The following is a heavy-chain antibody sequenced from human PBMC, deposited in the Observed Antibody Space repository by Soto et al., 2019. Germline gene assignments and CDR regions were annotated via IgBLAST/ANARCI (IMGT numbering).Heavy chain of an antibody. D-gene: IGHD4-4*01. CDR2: IYHSGRT. J-gene: IGHJ6*02. Sequence: SETLSLTCAVSGDSISSSNWWSWVRQPPGKGLEWIGQIYHSGRTNYNPSLKSRATISVDKSKNQFSLKLSSVTAADTAVYYCARGVWVTVTAKVKEGYGMDVWGQGTTVTVSS. CDR1: GDSISSSNW. V-gene: IGHV4-4*02. CDR3: ARGVWVTVTAKVKEGYGMDV.